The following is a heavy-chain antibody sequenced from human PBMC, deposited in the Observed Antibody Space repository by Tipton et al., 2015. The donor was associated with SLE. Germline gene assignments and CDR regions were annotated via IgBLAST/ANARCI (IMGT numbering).Heavy chain of an antibody. D-gene: IGHD2-21*01. V-gene: IGHV4-34*01. CDR3: ARRPNNNSQFDY. CDR2: INHSGST. J-gene: IGHJ4*02. CDR1: GGSFSGDY. Sequence: TLSLTCSVYGGSFSGDYWSCIRQPPGKGLEWIGEINHSGSTNYNPSLKSRVTISLDTSRTQFSLKVTSVTAADTAVYYCARRPNNNSQFDYWGQGVLVTVSS.